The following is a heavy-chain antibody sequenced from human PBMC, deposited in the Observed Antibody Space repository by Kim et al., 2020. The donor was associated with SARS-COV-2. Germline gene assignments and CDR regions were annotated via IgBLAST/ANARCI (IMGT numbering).Heavy chain of an antibody. J-gene: IGHJ4*02. CDR3: ARGTGYYDSSAPYDY. D-gene: IGHD3-22*01. Sequence: DSVKGRFTISRDNAKNSLYLQMNSLRAEDTAVYYCARGTGYYDSSAPYDYWGQGTLVTVSS. V-gene: IGHV3-7*01.